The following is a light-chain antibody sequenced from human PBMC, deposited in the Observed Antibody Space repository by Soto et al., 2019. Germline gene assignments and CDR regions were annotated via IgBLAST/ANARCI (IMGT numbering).Light chain of an antibody. CDR2: EVT. CDR1: RDDIGAYDY. Sequence: QSALSQPASVSGSPEQSITICCPGTRDDIGAYDYVSWYQQHPGNAPKLLVYEVTNRPSGVSDRFSGSKSGNTASLTISGLQAEDEADYYCNSTTNSSAVVFGGGTKVTV. J-gene: IGLJ2*01. CDR3: NSTTNSSAVV. V-gene: IGLV2-14*01.